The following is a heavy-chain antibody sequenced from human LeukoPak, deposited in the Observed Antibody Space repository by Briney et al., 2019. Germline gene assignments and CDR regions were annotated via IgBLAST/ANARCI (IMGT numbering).Heavy chain of an antibody. Sequence: PGGSLRLSCAASGFTFSSYWMHWVRQAPGKGLEWVANIKQDGSEKYYVDSVKGRFTISRDNSKNTLYLQMNSLRAEDTAVYYCAKTLRYFDWPIDYWGQGTLVTVSS. J-gene: IGHJ4*02. CDR3: AKTLRYFDWPIDY. V-gene: IGHV3-7*03. CDR1: GFTFSSYW. D-gene: IGHD3-9*01. CDR2: IKQDGSEK.